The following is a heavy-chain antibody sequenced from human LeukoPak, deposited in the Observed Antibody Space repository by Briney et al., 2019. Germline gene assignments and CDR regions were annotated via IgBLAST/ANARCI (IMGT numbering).Heavy chain of an antibody. CDR2: INHSGST. CDR3: ARRPGRSYVWGPIQH. Sequence: PSETLSLTCAVYGGSFSGYYWSWIRQPPGKGLEWIGEINHSGSTNYNPSLKSRVTISVDTSKNQFSLKLSSVTAADTAVYYCARRPGRSYVWGPIQHWGQGTLVTVSS. CDR1: GGSFSGYY. V-gene: IGHV4-34*01. J-gene: IGHJ1*01. D-gene: IGHD3-16*01.